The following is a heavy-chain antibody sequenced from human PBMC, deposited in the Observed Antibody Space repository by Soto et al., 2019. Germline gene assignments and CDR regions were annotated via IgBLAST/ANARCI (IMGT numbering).Heavy chain of an antibody. D-gene: IGHD2-21*02. CDR1: GVSVSSYT. CDR3: TRDGMTTGDA. CDR2: VFSSVSA. Sequence: SETLSLTCLVSGVSVSSYTWSWVRQPANKGLEWIGRVFSSVSATYSPSLKSRVRISMDTPENRISLKLDSVPAADAGLYYCTRDGMTTGDAWGPGTLVTVSS. J-gene: IGHJ4*02. V-gene: IGHV4-4*07.